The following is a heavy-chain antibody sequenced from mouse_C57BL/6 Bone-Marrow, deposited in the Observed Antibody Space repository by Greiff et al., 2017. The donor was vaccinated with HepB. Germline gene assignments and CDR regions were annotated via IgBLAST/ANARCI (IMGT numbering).Heavy chain of an antibody. J-gene: IGHJ2*01. V-gene: IGHV5-6*01. D-gene: IGHD1-1*01. CDR3: ARHNYYGSSSFFDY. Sequence: EVKLVESGGDLVKPGGSLKLSCAASGFTFSSYGMSWVRQTPDKRLEWVATISSGGSYTYYPDSVKGRFTISRDNAKNTLYLQMSSLKSEDTAMYYCARHNYYGSSSFFDYWGQGTTLTVSS. CDR2: ISSGGSYT. CDR1: GFTFSSYG.